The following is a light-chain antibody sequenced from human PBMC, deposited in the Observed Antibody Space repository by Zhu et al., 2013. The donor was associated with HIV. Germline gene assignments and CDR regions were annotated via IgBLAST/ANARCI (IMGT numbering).Light chain of an antibody. J-gene: IGKJ2*01. CDR1: QSLLHSNGYNY. V-gene: IGKV2-28*01. CDR3: MQGTQWPYT. Sequence: DIVMTQSPLSLPVTPGESASISCRSSQSLLHSNGYNYLDWYLQKPGQSPQLLIYLGSNRASGVPDRFSGSGSGTDFTLKISRVEAEDVGVYFCMQGTQWPYTFGQGTKLEIK. CDR2: LGS.